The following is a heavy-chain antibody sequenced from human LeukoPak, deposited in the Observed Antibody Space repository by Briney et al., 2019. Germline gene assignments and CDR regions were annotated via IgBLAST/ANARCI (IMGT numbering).Heavy chain of an antibody. V-gene: IGHV1-24*01. CDR3: ATGLNSYASRDLDY. J-gene: IGHJ4*02. CDR2: FDPEDGET. D-gene: IGHD5-18*01. CDR1: GYTLTELS. Sequence: ASVKVSCKVSGYTLTELSMHWVRQAPGKGLEWMGRFDPEDGETIYAQKFQGRVTMTEDTSTDAAYMELSSLRSEDTAVYHCATGLNSYASRDLDYWGQGTLVTVSS.